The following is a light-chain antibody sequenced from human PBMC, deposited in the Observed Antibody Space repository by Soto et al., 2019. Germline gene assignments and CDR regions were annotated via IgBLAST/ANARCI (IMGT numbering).Light chain of an antibody. V-gene: IGLV7-43*01. CDR1: TGAVTSGYY. CDR3: LLYYGGQLGV. Sequence: QAVVTQEPSLTVSPGGTVTLTCATSTGAVTSGYYPNWFQQKPGRAPSALIYSTNNKYSWTPARFSGSLLGGKAALTLSGVQPEDEADYYCLLYYGGQLGVFGGGTKVTVL. J-gene: IGLJ2*01. CDR2: STN.